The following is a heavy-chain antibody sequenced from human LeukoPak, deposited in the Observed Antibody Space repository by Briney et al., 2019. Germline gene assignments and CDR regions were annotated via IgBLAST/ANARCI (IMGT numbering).Heavy chain of an antibody. J-gene: IGHJ3*02. V-gene: IGHV3-21*01. Sequence: GGSLRLSCAASGFTLTTYGVHWVRQAPGKGLEWVSSISSSSSYIYYADSVKGRFTISRDNAKNSLYLQMNSLRAEDTAVYYCARDGSGSYAELNAFDIWGQGTMVTVSS. D-gene: IGHD1-26*01. CDR2: ISSSSSYI. CDR3: ARDGSGSYAELNAFDI. CDR1: GFTLTTYG.